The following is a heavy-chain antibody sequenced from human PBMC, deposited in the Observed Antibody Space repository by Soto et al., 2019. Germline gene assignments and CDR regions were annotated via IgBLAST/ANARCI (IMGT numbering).Heavy chain of an antibody. V-gene: IGHV4-30-2*01. J-gene: IGHJ5*02. CDR2: YYYSATF. D-gene: IGHD4-17*01. CDR1: AGPSISGGHF. CDR3: ASTMTTSGYFDP. Sequence: SETLSLTCEVSAGPSISGGHFWTWTRQPPGKALEWLGYYYYSATFLYNPSLQSRTTISLDRSRKQFSLRLTSVTAADTALYFCASTMTTSGYFDPWGQGALETVSS.